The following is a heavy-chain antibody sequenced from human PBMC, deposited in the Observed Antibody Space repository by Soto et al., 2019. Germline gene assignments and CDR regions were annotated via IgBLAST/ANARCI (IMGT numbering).Heavy chain of an antibody. CDR2: IYRDGST. CDR3: ARGKGIGWYESSDY. Sequence: EVQLVESGGGLIQPGESLRLSCAASGFTVSISYMSWVRQAPGKGLEWVSTIYRDGSTYYADSVEGRFTISRDNSKNTLYLQMNSLRDEDTATYYCARGKGIGWYESSDYWGQGTLVTAS. CDR1: GFTVSISY. D-gene: IGHD6-19*01. J-gene: IGHJ4*02. V-gene: IGHV3-53*01.